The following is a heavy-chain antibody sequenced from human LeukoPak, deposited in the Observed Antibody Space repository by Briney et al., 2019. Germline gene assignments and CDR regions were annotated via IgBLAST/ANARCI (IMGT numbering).Heavy chain of an antibody. J-gene: IGHJ4*02. CDR3: ARDSRWYGGIDY. CDR2: INHSGST. D-gene: IGHD2-15*01. V-gene: IGHV4-34*01. CDR1: GGSFSGYY. Sequence: SETLSLTCAAYGGSFSGYYWSWIRQPPGKGLEWIGEINHSGSTNYNPSLKSRVTISVDTSKNQFSLKLSSVTAADTAVYYCARDSRWYGGIDYWGQGTLVTVSS.